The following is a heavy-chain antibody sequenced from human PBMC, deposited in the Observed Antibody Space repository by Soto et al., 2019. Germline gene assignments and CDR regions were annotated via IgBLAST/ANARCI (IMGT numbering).Heavy chain of an antibody. V-gene: IGHV1-46*01. CDR1: GYTFTSYY. J-gene: IGHJ4*02. CDR3: AKARFRDSSMFLLDY. D-gene: IGHD6-19*01. CDR2: INPSGGCT. Sequence: ASVKVSCKASGYTFTSYYMNWVRQAPGQGLEWLGIINPSGGCTTYAQKFQGRVTMTRDRSTSTVYMELNSLRSEDTAVYYCAKARFRDSSMFLLDYWGQGTLVTVSS.